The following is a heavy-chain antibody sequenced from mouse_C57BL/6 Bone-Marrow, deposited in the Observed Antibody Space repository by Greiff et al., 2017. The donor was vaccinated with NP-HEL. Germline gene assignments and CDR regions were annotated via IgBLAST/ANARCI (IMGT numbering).Heavy chain of an antibody. V-gene: IGHV1-59*01. CDR1: GYTFTSYW. CDR3: ARDSPLFAY. J-gene: IGHJ3*01. CDR2: IDPSDSYT. D-gene: IGHD3-2*01. Sequence: VKLQQPGAELVRPGTSVKLSCKASGYTFTSYWMHWVKQRPGQGLEWIGVIDPSDSYTNYNQKFKGKATLTVDTSSSTAYMQLSSLTSEDSAVYYCARDSPLFAYWGQGTLVTVSA.